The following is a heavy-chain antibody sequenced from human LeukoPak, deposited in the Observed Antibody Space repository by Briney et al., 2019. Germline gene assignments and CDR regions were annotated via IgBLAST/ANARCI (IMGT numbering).Heavy chain of an antibody. J-gene: IGHJ5*02. CDR3: ARVESLGYCSSTSCYTVGWLDP. Sequence: SETLSLTCTVSGGSISSYYWSWIRQPPGKGLEWIGYIYYSGSTNYNPSLKSRVTISVDTSKNQFSLKLSSVTAADTAVYYCARVESLGYCSSTSCYTVGWLDPWGQGTLVTVSS. D-gene: IGHD2-2*02. V-gene: IGHV4-59*01. CDR2: IYYSGST. CDR1: GGSISSYY.